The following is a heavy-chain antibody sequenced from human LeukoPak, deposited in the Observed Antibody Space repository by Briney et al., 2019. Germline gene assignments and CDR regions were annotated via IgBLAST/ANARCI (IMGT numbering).Heavy chain of an antibody. D-gene: IGHD3-22*01. J-gene: IGHJ6*02. CDR2: ISGSGGST. CDR3: AKETYDSSGYYYYYYYGMDV. CDR1: GFTFSSYA. Sequence: GGSLRLSCAASGFTFSSYAMSWVRQAPGKGLEWVSAISGSGGSTYYADSVKGRFTISRDNSKHTLYLQMNSLRAEDTAVYYCAKETYDSSGYYYYYYYGMDVWGQGTTVTVSS. V-gene: IGHV3-23*01.